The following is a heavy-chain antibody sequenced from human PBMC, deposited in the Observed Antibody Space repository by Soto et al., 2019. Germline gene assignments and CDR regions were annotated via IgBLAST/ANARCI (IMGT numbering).Heavy chain of an antibody. Sequence: VQVLESGGGLVQPGGSLRLSCEASGFTINNCGMAWVRQAPGKGLEWVSAISGRDAYTYYADSVQGRFTISRDNSRNTLYLQMNSLTAEDTALYYCAKVERMTPYTHLRWGQGTLVTVSS. V-gene: IGHV3-23*01. CDR2: ISGRDAYT. D-gene: IGHD1-26*01. CDR1: GFTINNCG. J-gene: IGHJ4*02. CDR3: AKVERMTPYTHLR.